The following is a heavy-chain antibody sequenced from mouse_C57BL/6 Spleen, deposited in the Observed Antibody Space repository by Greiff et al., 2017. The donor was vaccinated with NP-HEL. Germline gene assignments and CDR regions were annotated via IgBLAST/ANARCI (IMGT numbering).Heavy chain of an antibody. V-gene: IGHV1-55*01. J-gene: IGHJ4*01. D-gene: IGHD3-2*02. CDR3: ASSSGYRSMDY. CDR2: IYPGSGST. Sequence: QVQLQQSGAELVKPGASVKMSCKVSGYTFTSYWITWVKQRPGQGLEWIGDIYPGSGSTNYNEKFKSKATLTVDTSSSTAYMQLSSLTSEDSAVYYCASSSGYRSMDYWGQGTSVTVSS. CDR1: GYTFTSYW.